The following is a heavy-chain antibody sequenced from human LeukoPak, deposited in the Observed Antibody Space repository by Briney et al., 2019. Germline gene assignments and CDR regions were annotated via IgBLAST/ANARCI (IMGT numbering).Heavy chain of an antibody. V-gene: IGHV3-48*04. J-gene: IGHJ5*02. CDR3: ARQPESGGDFYDWFDP. D-gene: IGHD2/OR15-2a*01. CDR1: GFSFSIYS. CDR2: ISHTGSTM. Sequence: PGGSLRLSCAASGFSFSIYSLNWVRQAPGKGLEWVSYISHTGSTMSYADSVKGRFTISRDNAKNSLYLQMNNLRAEDTAVYYCARQPESGGDFYDWFDPWGQGTLVTVSS.